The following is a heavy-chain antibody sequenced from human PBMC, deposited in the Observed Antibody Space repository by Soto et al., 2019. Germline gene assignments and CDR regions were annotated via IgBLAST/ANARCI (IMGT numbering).Heavy chain of an antibody. CDR1: GGSISSGDYY. CDR3: ARWWSGSRQGFDP. J-gene: IGHJ5*02. D-gene: IGHD3-3*01. CDR2: IYYSGST. Sequence: QVQLQESGPGLVKPSQTLSLTCTVSGGSISSGDYYWSWIRQHPGKGLEWIGYIYYSGSTYYNPSLEGRVTISVDTSKNQFSLKLSSVTAADTAVYYCARWWSGSRQGFDPWGQGTLVTVSS. V-gene: IGHV4-31*03.